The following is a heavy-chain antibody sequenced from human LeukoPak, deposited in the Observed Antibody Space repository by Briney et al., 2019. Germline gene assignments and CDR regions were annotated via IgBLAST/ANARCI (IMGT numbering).Heavy chain of an antibody. J-gene: IGHJ5*02. CDR2: INLNSGDT. D-gene: IGHD3-9*01. CDR3: ARSYFDVLTNYYMWLAP. Sequence: ASVKVSCKATGYTFTDYYIHWVRQATGQGLEWMGWINLNSGDTYYAQNFQDRVTMTGDTSISTAYLELSSLRSDDTAVFYCARSYFDVLTNYYMWLAPWGQGTLVTVFS. V-gene: IGHV1-2*02. CDR1: GYTFTDYY.